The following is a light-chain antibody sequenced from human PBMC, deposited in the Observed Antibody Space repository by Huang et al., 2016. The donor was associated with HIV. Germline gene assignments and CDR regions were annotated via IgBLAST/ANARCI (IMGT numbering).Light chain of an antibody. CDR1: ESVGRT. Sequence: EMVLTQSPATLSVSPGQRVTLSCRASESVGRTLAWYQQKLGQTPRLRIYGASTRATGIPDRFSARGSGTEFTLTISSLQSEDVAVYYCQQYNNWPPVTFGQGTRLEI. V-gene: IGKV3D-15*01. J-gene: IGKJ5*01. CDR2: GAS. CDR3: QQYNNWPPVT.